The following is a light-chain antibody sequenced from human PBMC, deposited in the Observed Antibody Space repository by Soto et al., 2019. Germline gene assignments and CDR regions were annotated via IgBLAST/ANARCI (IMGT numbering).Light chain of an antibody. Sequence: EIVMTQSPATLSVSPGERATLSCRASQSVSNNLAWYQQKPGQAPRLLNYGASTRATGIPARFSGSGSGTEFTLTIGSLQSEDFAVYYCQQYNNWPPYTFGQGTMLEIK. J-gene: IGKJ2*01. V-gene: IGKV3-15*01. CDR2: GAS. CDR3: QQYNNWPPYT. CDR1: QSVSNN.